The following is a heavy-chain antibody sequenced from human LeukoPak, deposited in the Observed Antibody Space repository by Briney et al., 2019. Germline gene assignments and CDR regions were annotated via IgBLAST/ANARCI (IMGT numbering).Heavy chain of an antibody. CDR1: GFTVSSNY. J-gene: IGHJ4*02. CDR2: IYSGGST. V-gene: IGHV3-66*01. Sequence: GGSLRLSCAASGFTVSSNYMSWVRQAPGKGLEWVSVIYSGGSTYYADSVKGRFTISRDNSKNTLYLQMNSLRAEDTAVYYCARVGTIAAAGTVDYWGQGTLVTVSS. CDR3: ARVGTIAAAGTVDY. D-gene: IGHD6-13*01.